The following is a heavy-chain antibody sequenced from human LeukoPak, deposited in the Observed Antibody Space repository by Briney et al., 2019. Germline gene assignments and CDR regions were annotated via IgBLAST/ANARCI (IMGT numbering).Heavy chain of an antibody. V-gene: IGHV1-8*01. Sequence: ASVKVSCKASGYTFTSYDINWVRQATGQGLEWMGWMNPNSGNTGYAQKFQGRVTMTRNTSISTAYMELSSLRSEDTAVYYCARGRYCSGDSCSRLSPRTVAFDPWGQGTLVTVSS. CDR1: GYTFTSYD. D-gene: IGHD2-15*01. CDR3: ARGRYCSGDSCSRLSPRTVAFDP. J-gene: IGHJ5*02. CDR2: MNPNSGNT.